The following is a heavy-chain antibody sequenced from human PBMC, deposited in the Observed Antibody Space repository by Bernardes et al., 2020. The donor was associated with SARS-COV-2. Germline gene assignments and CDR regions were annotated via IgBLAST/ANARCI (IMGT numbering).Heavy chain of an antibody. D-gene: IGHD1-26*01. CDR3: ARESTFFRYGGSYRVIDY. J-gene: IGHJ4*02. V-gene: IGHV1-2*02. CDR1: GYTFTGYY. CDR2: INPNSGGT. Sequence: ASVKVSCKASGYTFTGYYMHWVRQAPGQGLEWMGWINPNSGGTNYAQKFQGRVTMTRDTSISTAYMELSRLRSDDTAVYYCARESTFFRYGGSYRVIDYWGQGTLVTVSS.